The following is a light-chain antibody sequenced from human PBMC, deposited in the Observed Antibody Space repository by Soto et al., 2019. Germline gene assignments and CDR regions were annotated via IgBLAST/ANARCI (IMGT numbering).Light chain of an antibody. V-gene: IGLV6-57*04. J-gene: IGLJ1*01. CDR2: EDN. CDR1: SGSIASNY. Sequence: NFTLTQPHSVSESPGKTVTISCTRSSGSIASNYVQWYQQRPGSAPTTVIYEDNQRPSGVPDRFSGSIDSSSNSASLTISGLETEDEADYYCQSYDSSNLVFGTGTKVTVL. CDR3: QSYDSSNLV.